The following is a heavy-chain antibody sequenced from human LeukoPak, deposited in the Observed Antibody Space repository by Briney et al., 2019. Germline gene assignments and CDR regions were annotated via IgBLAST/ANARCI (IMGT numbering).Heavy chain of an antibody. V-gene: IGHV4-39*07. Sequence: SETLSLTCSASGGSISSSNYYWGWIRQPPGKGLEWIGSIYYSGSTYYNPSLKSRVTISVDTSKNQFSLKLSSVTAADTAVYYCARVITIFGVVNTAFDIWGQGTMVTVSS. CDR1: GGSISSSNYY. CDR3: ARVITIFGVVNTAFDI. CDR2: IYYSGST. D-gene: IGHD3-3*01. J-gene: IGHJ3*02.